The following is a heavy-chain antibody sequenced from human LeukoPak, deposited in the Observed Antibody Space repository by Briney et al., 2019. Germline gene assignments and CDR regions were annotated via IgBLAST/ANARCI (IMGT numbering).Heavy chain of an antibody. V-gene: IGHV4-61*02. CDR1: GGSISSGSYY. CDR2: IYTSGST. CDR3: ARGGSGRYFFDS. J-gene: IGHJ4*02. Sequence: SETLSLTCTVSGGSISSGSYYWSWSRQRAGKGLEWIVRIYTSGSTNYNPSLKSRVTISVDTSKNQFSVKLRSVTAADTAVYYCARGGSGRYFFDSWGQGTQVTVSS. D-gene: IGHD3-10*01.